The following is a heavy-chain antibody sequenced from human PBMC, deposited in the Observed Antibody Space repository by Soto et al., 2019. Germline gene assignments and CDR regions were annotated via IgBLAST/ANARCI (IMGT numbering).Heavy chain of an antibody. Sequence: GESLKISCKGSGYSFNSYWIVWVRQMPGKGLEWMGIIYPGDSDTRYSPSFQGQVTISADKSISTAYLQWSGLKASDTAMYYCARRFDFWSGSGSYYYGLDVWGQGTTVTVSS. J-gene: IGHJ6*02. CDR2: IYPGDSDT. D-gene: IGHD3-3*01. CDR3: ARRFDFWSGSGSYYYGLDV. V-gene: IGHV5-51*01. CDR1: GYSFNSYW.